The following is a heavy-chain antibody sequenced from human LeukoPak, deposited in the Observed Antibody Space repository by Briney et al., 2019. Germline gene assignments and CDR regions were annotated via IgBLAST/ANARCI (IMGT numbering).Heavy chain of an antibody. CDR1: GFTFSDYY. D-gene: IGHD4-23*01. J-gene: IGHJ2*01. CDR2: ISSSSSYT. CDR3: AREVNWYFDL. Sequence: GGSLRLSCAASGFTFSDYYMSWIRQAPGKGLEWVSYISSSSSYTNYPDSVKGRYTISRDNAKNSLYLQMNSLRAVDTAVYYCAREVNWYFDLWGRGTLVTVSS. V-gene: IGHV3-11*05.